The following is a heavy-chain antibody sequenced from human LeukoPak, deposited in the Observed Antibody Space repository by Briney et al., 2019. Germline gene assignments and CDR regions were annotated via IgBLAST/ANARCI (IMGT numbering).Heavy chain of an antibody. CDR1: RFTFSKYA. Sequence: GGSLRLSCAASRFTFSKYAMTWVRQAPGKGLEWVSGINWNGGSTGYADSVKGRFTISRDNAKNSLYLQMNSLRAEDTALYHCARGDILTGYYLFDYWGQGTLVTVSS. CDR2: INWNGGST. D-gene: IGHD3-9*01. V-gene: IGHV3-20*01. CDR3: ARGDILTGYYLFDY. J-gene: IGHJ4*02.